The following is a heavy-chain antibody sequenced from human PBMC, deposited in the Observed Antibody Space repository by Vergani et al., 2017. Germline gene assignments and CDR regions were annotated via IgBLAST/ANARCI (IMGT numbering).Heavy chain of an antibody. CDR2: ISGSGGNT. CDR1: GFTFSSYV. CDR3: AKRLSDFWSGSTGGVHFDY. V-gene: IGHV3-23*01. J-gene: IGHJ4*02. Sequence: EVQLLESGGGLVQPGGSLRLSCAASGFTFSSYVMSWVRQAPGKGLEWVSAISGSGGNTYYADSVEGRFTISRDNYKYTLYLQMNSLRAEDTAVYYCAKRLSDFWSGSTGGVHFDYWGQGTLVTVSS. D-gene: IGHD3-3*01.